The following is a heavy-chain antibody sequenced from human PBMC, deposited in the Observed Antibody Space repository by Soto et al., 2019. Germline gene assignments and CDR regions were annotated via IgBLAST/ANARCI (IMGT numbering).Heavy chain of an antibody. CDR3: ARFFGSGFDY. CDR2: ISTSGATR. Sequence: EVQLVESGGGLVQPGGSLRLSCLASGFTFSTDRMNWVGQAPGKGLEWVARISTSGATRYYADSVKGRFTISRDKAKTSLYLQMDSLRNEDTAVYYCARFFGSGFDYWGQGTLVTVSS. V-gene: IGHV3-48*02. CDR1: GFTFSTDR. D-gene: IGHD6-19*01. J-gene: IGHJ4*02.